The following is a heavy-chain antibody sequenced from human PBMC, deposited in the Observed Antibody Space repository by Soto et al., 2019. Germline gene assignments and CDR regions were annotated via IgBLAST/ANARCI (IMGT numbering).Heavy chain of an antibody. CDR1: GNTFTRFA. CDR2: ISAYNGNT. D-gene: IGHD2-21*01. V-gene: IGHV1-18*01. CDR3: ALFGCGGFDY. J-gene: IGHJ4*02. Sequence: ASFKVSCKAPGNTFTRFAISWGRQAPGQGLGWGGWISAYNGNTNNAQKLQGRVTMTNDTSTSTAYMELRSMRSDDAAVYYCALFGCGGFDYWGQGTLVTVSS.